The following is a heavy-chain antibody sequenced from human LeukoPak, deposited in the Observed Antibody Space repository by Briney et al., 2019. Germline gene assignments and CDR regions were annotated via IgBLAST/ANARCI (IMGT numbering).Heavy chain of an antibody. CDR3: ARDSGAVDPRYYFDY. CDR2: FDPEDGET. J-gene: IGHJ4*02. D-gene: IGHD6-19*01. V-gene: IGHV1-24*01. CDR1: GYTLTELS. Sequence: ASVKVSCKVSGYTLTELSMHWVRQAPGKGLEWMGGFDPEDGETIYAQKFQGRVTMTEDTSTDTVYMELSSLRSEDTAVYYCARDSGAVDPRYYFDYWGQGTLVTVSS.